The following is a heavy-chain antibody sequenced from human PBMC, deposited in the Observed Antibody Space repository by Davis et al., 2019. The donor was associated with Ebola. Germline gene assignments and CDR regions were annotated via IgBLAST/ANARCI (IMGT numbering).Heavy chain of an antibody. D-gene: IGHD3-16*01. V-gene: IGHV3-48*04. CDR2: ISSSGSTI. CDR1: GFTFSSYA. J-gene: IGHJ6*02. Sequence: GESLKISCAASGFTFSSYAMSWVRQAPGKGLEWVSYISSSGSTIYYADSVKGRFTISRDNAKNSLYLQMNSLRAEDTAVYYCAREGGYYYGMDVWGQGTTVTVSS. CDR3: AREGGYYYGMDV.